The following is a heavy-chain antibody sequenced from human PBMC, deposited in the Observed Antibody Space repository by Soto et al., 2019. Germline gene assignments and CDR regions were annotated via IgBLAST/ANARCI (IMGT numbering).Heavy chain of an antibody. CDR2: IYYSGST. CDR3: ARGLYYDILTGTFDY. D-gene: IGHD3-9*01. J-gene: IGHJ4*02. Sequence: SETLSLTCTVSGGSISSYYWSWIQQPPGKGLEWIGYIYYSGSTNYNPSLKSRVTISVDTSKNQFSLKLSSVTAADTAVYYCARGLYYDILTGTFDYWGQGTLVTVSS. V-gene: IGHV4-59*01. CDR1: GGSISSYY.